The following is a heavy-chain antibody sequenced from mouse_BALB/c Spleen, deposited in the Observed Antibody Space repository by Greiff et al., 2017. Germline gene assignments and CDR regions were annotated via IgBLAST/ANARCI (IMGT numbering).Heavy chain of an antibody. CDR1: GFNIKDTY. J-gene: IGHJ4*01. CDR2: IDPANGNT. V-gene: IGHV14-3*02. CDR3: ARSGYGYSYYAMDY. D-gene: IGHD2-2*01. Sequence: EVQLQQSGAELVKPGASVKLSCTASGFNIKDTYMHWVKQRPEQGLEWIGRIDPANGNTKYDPKFQGKATITADTSSNTAYLQLSSLTSEDTAVYYCARSGYGYSYYAMDYWGQGTSVTVSA.